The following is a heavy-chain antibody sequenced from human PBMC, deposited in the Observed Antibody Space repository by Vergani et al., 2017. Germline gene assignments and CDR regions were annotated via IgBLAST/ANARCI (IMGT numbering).Heavy chain of an antibody. CDR3: ARGETRTDWFDP. CDR1: GVAMQSGSFY. J-gene: IGHJ5*02. CDR2: VYPSGTT. D-gene: IGHD3/OR15-3a*01. Sequence: VQLHESGPGLVKPSEPLSLICSVSGVAMQSGSFYWTWIRQPAERRLEWMGRVYPSGTTNYNPSLNGRVTIFVDKSKNILSLRLNSVTAADTAVYYCARGETRTDWFDPWGQGTLVTVSS. V-gene: IGHV4-61*02.